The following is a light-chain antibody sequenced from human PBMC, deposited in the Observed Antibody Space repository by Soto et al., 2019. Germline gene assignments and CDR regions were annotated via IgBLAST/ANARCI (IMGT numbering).Light chain of an antibody. J-gene: IGLJ1*01. V-gene: IGLV2-14*01. Sequence: QSALTQPASVSGSPGQSITISCTGTSSDAGGYNYVSWYQQHPGKAPKLLIYDVSNRPSGVSNRFSGSKSGNTASLTISGLQAEDEADYYCSSYTSSSNSRVFGTGTKLTVL. CDR1: SSDAGGYNY. CDR3: SSYTSSSNSRV. CDR2: DVS.